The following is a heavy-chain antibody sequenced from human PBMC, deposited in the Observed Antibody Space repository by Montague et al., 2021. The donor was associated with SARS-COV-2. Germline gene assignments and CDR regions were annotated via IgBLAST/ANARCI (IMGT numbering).Heavy chain of an antibody. V-gene: IGHV6-1*01. D-gene: IGHD1-26*01. CDR1: GDSDGGDDPG. Sequence: CAISGDSDGGDDPGWNSVRHTPALHLERLGGSCYRSKWYNDYAVSVKSRITINPDTSKNQISLQLNSVTPEDTAVYYCARTSASSDYWGQGTLVTVSS. CDR2: SCYRSKWYN. J-gene: IGHJ4*02. CDR3: ARTSASSDY.